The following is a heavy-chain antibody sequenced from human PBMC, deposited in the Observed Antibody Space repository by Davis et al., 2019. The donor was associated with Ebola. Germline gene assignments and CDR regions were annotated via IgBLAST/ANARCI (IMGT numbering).Heavy chain of an antibody. V-gene: IGHV3-30*18. CDR1: GFTFSSYG. Sequence: GESLKISCAASGFTFSSYGMHWVRQAPGKGLEWVAVISYDGSNKYYADSVKGRFTISRDNSKNTLYLQMNSLRAEDTAVYYCAKGRGLYYYYGMDVWGQGTTVTVSS. CDR3: AKGRGLYYYYGMDV. D-gene: IGHD3-10*01. J-gene: IGHJ6*02. CDR2: ISYDGSNK.